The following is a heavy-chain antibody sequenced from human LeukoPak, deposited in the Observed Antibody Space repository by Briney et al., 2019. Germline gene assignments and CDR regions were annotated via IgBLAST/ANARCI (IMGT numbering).Heavy chain of an antibody. V-gene: IGHV3-23*01. Sequence: GGSLRLSCSTSGFTFSNYAMSWVRQAPGKGLEWVSALDGSGAFSVYGDSVKGRFTISRDNSKNAVYLQMNSLRAEDTAVHYCARDALYSSGWSGWYYYYGMDVWGQGTTVTVSS. CDR2: LDGSGAFS. CDR3: ARDALYSSGWSGWYYYYGMDV. D-gene: IGHD6-19*01. CDR1: GFTFSNYA. J-gene: IGHJ6*02.